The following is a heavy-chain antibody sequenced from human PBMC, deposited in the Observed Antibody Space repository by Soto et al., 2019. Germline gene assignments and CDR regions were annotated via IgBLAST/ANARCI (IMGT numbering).Heavy chain of an antibody. CDR1: GYTFTRYY. J-gene: IGHJ2*01. Sequence: QVQLVQSGAEVKKPGASVKVSCKASGYTFTRYYMHWVRQAPGQGLEWMGTISPSSDRTDYAQKFQGRVTMTRATSTSAVYMGLSSLRSGATSVYYCAGEGSYCGSECHPTYWYIDQWGRGALVTVSS. D-gene: IGHD2-21*01. CDR2: ISPSSDRT. V-gene: IGHV1-46*01. CDR3: AGEGSYCGSECHPTYWYIDQ.